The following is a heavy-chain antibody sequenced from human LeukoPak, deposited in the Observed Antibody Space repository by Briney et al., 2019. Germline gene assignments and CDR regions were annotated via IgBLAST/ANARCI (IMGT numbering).Heavy chain of an antibody. Sequence: GGSLRLSCAASGFTFDDYAMHWVRQAPGKGLEWVSGISWNSGSIGYADSVKGRFTISRDNAKNSLYLQMNSLRAEDTAVYYCAKDRNGGNSGLDYWGQGTLATVSS. J-gene: IGHJ4*02. V-gene: IGHV3-9*01. CDR1: GFTFDDYA. CDR3: AKDRNGGNSGLDY. D-gene: IGHD4-23*01. CDR2: ISWNSGSI.